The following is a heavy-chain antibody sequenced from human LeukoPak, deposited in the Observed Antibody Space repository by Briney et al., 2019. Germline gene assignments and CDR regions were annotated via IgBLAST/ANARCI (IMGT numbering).Heavy chain of an antibody. V-gene: IGHV3-21*01. D-gene: IGHD5-18*01. Sequence: GGSLRLSCAASGFTFSSYSVNWVRQAPGKGLEWVSSISNSSSYIYYADSVKGRFTISRDNAKNSLYLQMNSLRAEDTAVYYCAREVRGYSYGNYYYYGMDVWGQGTTVTVSS. CDR2: ISNSSSYI. J-gene: IGHJ6*02. CDR3: AREVRGYSYGNYYYYGMDV. CDR1: GFTFSSYS.